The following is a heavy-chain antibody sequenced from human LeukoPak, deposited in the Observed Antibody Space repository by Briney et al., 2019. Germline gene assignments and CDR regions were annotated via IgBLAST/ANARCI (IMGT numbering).Heavy chain of an antibody. J-gene: IGHJ3*02. V-gene: IGHV7-4-1*02. D-gene: IGHD3-22*01. CDR3: ARVVDYYDSSGPRGWDAFDI. Sequence: ASVKVSCKASGYTFTSYAMNWVRQAPGQGLEWMGWINTNTGNPTYAQGFTGRFVFSLDTSVSTAYLQISSLKAEDAAVYYCARVVDYYDSSGPRGWDAFDIWGQGTMVTVSS. CDR2: INTNTGNP. CDR1: GYTFTSYA.